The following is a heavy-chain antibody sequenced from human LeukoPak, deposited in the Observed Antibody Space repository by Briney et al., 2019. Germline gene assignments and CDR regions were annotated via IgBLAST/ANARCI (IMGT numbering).Heavy chain of an antibody. D-gene: IGHD3-22*01. V-gene: IGHV4-61*02. CDR2: IYTSGST. CDR1: GGSISSGSYY. Sequence: PSETLSLTCTVSGGSISSGSYYWSWIRQPAGKGLEWIGRIYTSGSTNYNPSLKSRVTISADTSKNQFSLKLSPVTAADTAVYYCASTSAYYYDSSGYYYHFDYWGQGTLVTVSS. CDR3: ASTSAYYYDSSGYYYHFDY. J-gene: IGHJ4*02.